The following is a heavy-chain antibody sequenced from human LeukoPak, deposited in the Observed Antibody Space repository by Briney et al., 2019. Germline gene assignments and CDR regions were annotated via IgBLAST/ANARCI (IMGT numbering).Heavy chain of an antibody. CDR2: IYYSGST. Sequence: PSETLSLTCTVSGGSISSYYWSWIRQPPGKGLEWIGYIYYSGSTNYNPSLKSRVTISVDTSKNQFSLKLSSVTAADTAVYYCARQQARQWLAPFDYWGQGTLVTVSS. CDR3: ARQQARQWLAPFDY. J-gene: IGHJ4*02. V-gene: IGHV4-59*08. CDR1: GGSISSYY. D-gene: IGHD6-19*01.